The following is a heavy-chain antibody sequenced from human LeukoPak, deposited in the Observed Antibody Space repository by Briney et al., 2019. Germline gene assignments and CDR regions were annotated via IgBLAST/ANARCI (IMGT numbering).Heavy chain of an antibody. V-gene: IGHV4-34*01. CDR2: ITSSGGS. CDR3: ATSSVSPQNCGYLGH. D-gene: IGHD2-21*01. Sequence: SETLSLTCAVYGASLTDFYWTWIRQPPGKGLEWIGEITSSGGSNYNPSLESRVTMTVDMSKNQVSLVLTSVTAADTALYYGATSSVSPQNCGYLGHWGRVTLVTVSS. CDR1: GASLTDFY. J-gene: IGHJ4*02.